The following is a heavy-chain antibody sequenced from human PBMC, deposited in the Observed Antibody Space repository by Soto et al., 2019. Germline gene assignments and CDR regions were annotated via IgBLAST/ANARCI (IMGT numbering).Heavy chain of an antibody. D-gene: IGHD2-21*01. CDR2: ISHTGSNQ. CDR1: GIPFSSFG. V-gene: IGHV3-30*18. Sequence: QVHLVESGGGVVQPGRSLRLSCAAAGIPFSSFGMHWVRKGPGKGLEWVAGISHTGSNQYYSDSVKGRFTISKDNSKNTLYLQMDSLRPEDTAVYYCAKDFVTSPLPWGQGTLVTVSS. J-gene: IGHJ5*02. CDR3: AKDFVTSPLP.